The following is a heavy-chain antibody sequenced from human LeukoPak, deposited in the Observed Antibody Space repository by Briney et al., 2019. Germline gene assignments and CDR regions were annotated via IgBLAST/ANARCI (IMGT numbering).Heavy chain of an antibody. CDR1: GYTFTSYG. CDR2: ISAYNGNT. J-gene: IGHJ4*02. CDR3: ARDVSGYDSFDY. D-gene: IGHD5-12*01. V-gene: IGHV1-18*01. Sequence: ASVKASCKASGYTFTSYGISWVRQAPGQGLEWMGWISAYNGNTNYAQKLQGRVTMTTDTSTSTAYMELRSLRSDDTAVYYCARDVSGYDSFDYWGQGTLVTVSS.